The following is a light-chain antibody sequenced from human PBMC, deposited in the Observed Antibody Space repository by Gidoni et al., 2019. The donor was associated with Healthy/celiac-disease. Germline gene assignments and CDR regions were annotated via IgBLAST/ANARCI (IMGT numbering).Light chain of an antibody. V-gene: IGLV3-1*01. J-gene: IGLJ2*01. CDR2: QDS. CDR1: KLGDKY. Sequence: SYALPHPPSVSVSPGQTASITCSGDKLGDKYACWYQQKTVPSPVLVIYQDSKRPSGIPERFSGSNSGNTATLTISGTQAMDEADYYWQAWESSTGVVFGGGTKLTVL. CDR3: QAWESSTGVV.